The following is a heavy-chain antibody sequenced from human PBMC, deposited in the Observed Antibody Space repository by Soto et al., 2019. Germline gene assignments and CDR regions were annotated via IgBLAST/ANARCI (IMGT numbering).Heavy chain of an antibody. V-gene: IGHV3-64D*06. CDR3: VKSRGGNNFDFFD. CDR2: VRGNGDPP. D-gene: IGHD5-12*01. CDR1: GFTFSSYA. J-gene: IGHJ4*02. Sequence: GGSLRLSCSASGFTFSSYAMHWVRQAPGKGLEYVSGVRGNGDPPFYADSVKGRFTISRDNSKNTLYLQMSSLSADDTAVYYCVKSRGGNNFDFFDWGQGAMVTVYS.